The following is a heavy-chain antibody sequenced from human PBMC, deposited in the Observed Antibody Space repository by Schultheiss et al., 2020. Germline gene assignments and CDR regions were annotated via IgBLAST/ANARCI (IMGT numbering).Heavy chain of an antibody. Sequence: GGSLRLSCAASGFTFSSYWMSWVRQAPGKGLEWVANIKQDGSEKYYVDSVKGRFTISRDNAKNSLYLQMNSLRAEDTAVYYCAKDISSYPAEGDWYFDLWGRGTLVTVS. V-gene: IGHV3-7*01. J-gene: IGHJ2*01. CDR3: AKDISSYPAEGDWYFDL. CDR2: IKQDGSEK. CDR1: GFTFSSYW.